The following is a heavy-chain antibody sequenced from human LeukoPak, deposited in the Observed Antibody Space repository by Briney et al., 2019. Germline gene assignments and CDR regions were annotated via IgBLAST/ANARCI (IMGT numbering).Heavy chain of an antibody. D-gene: IGHD2-2*01. V-gene: IGHV3-21*01. CDR3: ARAYCSSTSCAFDY. CDR2: ISSSSSYI. Sequence: GGSLRLSCAASGFTFSSYSMNWVRQAPGKGLEWVSSISSSSSYIYYADSVKGRFLISKDNAKNSLYLQMNSLRAEDTAVYYCARAYCSSTSCAFDYWGQGTLVTVSS. CDR1: GFTFSSYS. J-gene: IGHJ4*02.